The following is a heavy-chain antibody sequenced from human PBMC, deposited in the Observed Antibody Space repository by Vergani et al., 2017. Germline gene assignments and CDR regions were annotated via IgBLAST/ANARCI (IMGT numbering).Heavy chain of an antibody. CDR1: GGSLSGYY. CDR3: ARRAERWETLLRDDFDV. Sequence: QVPLQQWGPGLLKPSETLSLTCAVYGGSLSGYYWSWIRLAPGKGLEWIGEINHSGTINYHPTLKSPFNVSIDTARDHFSLKLRSVSAADTAVYFCARRAERWETLLRDDFDVWGQGTFVTVSP. D-gene: IGHD1-26*01. V-gene: IGHV4-34*01. CDR2: INHSGTI. J-gene: IGHJ3*01.